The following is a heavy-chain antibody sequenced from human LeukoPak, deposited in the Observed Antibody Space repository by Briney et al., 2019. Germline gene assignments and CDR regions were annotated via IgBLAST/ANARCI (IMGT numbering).Heavy chain of an antibody. J-gene: IGHJ4*02. Sequence: GGPLRLSCAAPGFTFSSYAMSWVPQAPGKGLEWVSPISGSGGRTYYVDSVKGRFTISRDNSKNTLYLQMNSLRAEDTAVYYCAKDRDLTGDRKPGYFEYWGQGALLTVSS. CDR1: GFTFSSYA. D-gene: IGHD7-27*01. CDR2: ISGSGGRT. V-gene: IGHV3-23*01. CDR3: AKDRDLTGDRKPGYFEY.